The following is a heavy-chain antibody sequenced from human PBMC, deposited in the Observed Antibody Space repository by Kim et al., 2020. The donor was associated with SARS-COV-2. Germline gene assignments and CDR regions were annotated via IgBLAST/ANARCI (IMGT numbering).Heavy chain of an antibody. V-gene: IGHV4-39*07. Sequence: SETLSLTCTVSGGSISSSSYYWGWIRQPPGKGLEWNGSIYYSGSTYYNPSLKSRVTISVDTSKNQFSLKLSSVTAADTAVYYCARVIVGATNAFDIWGQGTMVTVSS. CDR2: IYYSGST. J-gene: IGHJ3*02. D-gene: IGHD1-26*01. CDR3: ARVIVGATNAFDI. CDR1: GGSISSSSYY.